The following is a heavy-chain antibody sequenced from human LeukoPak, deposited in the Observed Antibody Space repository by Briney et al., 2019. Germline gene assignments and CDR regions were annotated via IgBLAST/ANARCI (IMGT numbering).Heavy chain of an antibody. D-gene: IGHD1-7*01. J-gene: IGHJ6*03. CDR1: GFTVSSNY. CDR2: IYSGGST. CDR3: ARGELGYYYYMDV. Sequence: PGGSLRLSCAASGFTVSSNYMSWVRQAPGKGLEWVSVIYSGGSTYYADSVKGRFTISRDNSKNTLYLQMNSLRAEDTAVYYCARGELGYYYYMDVWGKGTTVTISS. V-gene: IGHV3-53*01.